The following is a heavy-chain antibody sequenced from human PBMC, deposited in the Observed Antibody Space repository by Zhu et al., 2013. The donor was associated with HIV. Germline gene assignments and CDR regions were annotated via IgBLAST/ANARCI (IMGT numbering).Heavy chain of an antibody. CDR3: ARGCLPFVIAAPERNCYYYYGMDV. Sequence: QVQLVQSGAEVKKPGSSVKVSCKASGGTFSSYTISWVRQAPGQGLEWMGRIIPILGIANYAQKFQGRVTITADKSTSTAYMELSSLRSEDTAVYYCARGCLPFVIAAPERNCYYYYGMDVWGQGTTVTVSS. J-gene: IGHJ6*02. CDR2: IIPILGIA. V-gene: IGHV1-69*02. CDR1: GGTFSSYT. D-gene: IGHD6-13*01.